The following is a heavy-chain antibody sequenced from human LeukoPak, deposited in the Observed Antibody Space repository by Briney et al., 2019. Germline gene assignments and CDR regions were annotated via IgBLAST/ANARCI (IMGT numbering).Heavy chain of an antibody. D-gene: IGHD3-10*01. CDR2: LGCLDGGT. CDR1: GFTFSSYG. J-gene: IGHJ4*02. CDR3: AKARFGNRPCCDF. V-gene: IGHV3-23*01. Sequence: GGSLRLSCEGSGFTFSSYGISWVRQAPGKGLEWIATLGCLDGGTYYAASVKGRFTISRDNSNKTIYPQMNSLRPEEPAIYLSAKARFGNRPCCDFWGQGALVTVSS.